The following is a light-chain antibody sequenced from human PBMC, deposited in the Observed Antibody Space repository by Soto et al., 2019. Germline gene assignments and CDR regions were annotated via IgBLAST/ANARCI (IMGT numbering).Light chain of an antibody. J-gene: IGLJ1*01. CDR3: CAYADTFYV. CDR2: DVS. CDR1: SSDVGSYKD. V-gene: IGLV2-11*01. Sequence: QSALTQPRPVSGSPGQSVTISCTGTSSDVGSYKDVSWYQHHPGKVPKLMIYDVSERPSGVPDRFSGPKSGNTASLTISGLQAEDEANYYCCAYADTFYVFGTGTKVTVL.